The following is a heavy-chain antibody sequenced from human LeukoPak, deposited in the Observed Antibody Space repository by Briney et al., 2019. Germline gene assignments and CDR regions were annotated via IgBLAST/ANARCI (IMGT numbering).Heavy chain of an antibody. D-gene: IGHD1-14*01. J-gene: IGHJ4*02. Sequence: QPGGSLRLSCAASGFTFSRHDMHWVRQATGKGLEWVSAIGVAANTFYSGSVNGRFTISRENAKNSLYLLMSSLKAEDTAVYNCVRQKPPHGNFDYWGQGTLVTVSS. CDR3: VRQKPPHGNFDY. V-gene: IGHV3-13*01. CDR2: IGVAANT. CDR1: GFTFSRHD.